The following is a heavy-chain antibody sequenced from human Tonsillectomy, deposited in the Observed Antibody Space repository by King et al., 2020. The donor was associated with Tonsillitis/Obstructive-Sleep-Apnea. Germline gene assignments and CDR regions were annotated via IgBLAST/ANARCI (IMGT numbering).Heavy chain of an antibody. Sequence: VQLVESGAEVKNPGASVKVSCKASGYTFTSYGINWVRQAPGQGLEWMGWISAYSGNTNYAQKLQGRVSMTTDTSTNTAYMDLRSLRYDDTAVYYCARADPISAAGTFGPWGQGTLVTVSS. CDR2: ISAYSGNT. D-gene: IGHD6-13*01. J-gene: IGHJ5*02. V-gene: IGHV1-18*01. CDR3: ARADPISAAGTFGP. CDR1: GYTFTSYG.